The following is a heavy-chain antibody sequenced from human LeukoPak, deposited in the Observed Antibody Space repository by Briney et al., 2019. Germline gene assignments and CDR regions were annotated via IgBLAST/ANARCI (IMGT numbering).Heavy chain of an antibody. D-gene: IGHD2-15*01. J-gene: IGHJ4*02. CDR2: ISGSDGST. V-gene: IGHV3-23*01. CDR1: GFTFSNYA. Sequence: GGSLRLPCTASGFTFSNYAMSWVRQAPGKGLEWVSTISGSDGSTYYADSVKGRFTISRDNSKSTLYLQMNSLRVEDTAIYYCAKGRGYCTGGSCYSDYWGQGTLVTVSS. CDR3: AKGRGYCTGGSCYSDY.